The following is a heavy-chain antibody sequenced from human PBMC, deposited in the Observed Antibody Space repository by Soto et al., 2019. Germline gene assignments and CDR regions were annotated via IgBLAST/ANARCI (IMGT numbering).Heavy chain of an antibody. CDR2: IYWDDDK. V-gene: IGHV2-5*02. CDR3: AHRRRGGYSYASYNFDY. J-gene: IGHJ4*02. CDR1: GFSLSTSGVG. D-gene: IGHD5-18*01. Sequence: QITLKESGPTLVKPTQTLTLTCTFSGFSLSTSGVGVGWIRQPPGKAREWLALIYWDDDKRYSPSLKSRVTITKDTSKNQVVLTMTNMDPVDTATYYCAHRRRGGYSYASYNFDYWGQGTLVTVSS.